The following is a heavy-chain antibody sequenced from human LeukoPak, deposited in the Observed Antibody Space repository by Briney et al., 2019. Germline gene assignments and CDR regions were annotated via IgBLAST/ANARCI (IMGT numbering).Heavy chain of an antibody. Sequence: PGGSLRLSCAASGFTFRDYVMSWVRQAPGQGLEWVSSLSSSGDRTYYADSVKGRLTISRDNSKNTLYLQMNSLRAEDTAVYYCANQGLEFWGQGTLVTVSS. CDR3: ANQGLEF. V-gene: IGHV3-23*01. D-gene: IGHD6-19*01. CDR2: LSSSGDRT. J-gene: IGHJ4*02. CDR1: GFTFRDYV.